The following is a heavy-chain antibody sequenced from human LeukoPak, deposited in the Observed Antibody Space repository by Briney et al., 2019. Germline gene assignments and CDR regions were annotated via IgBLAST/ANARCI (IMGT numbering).Heavy chain of an antibody. CDR1: GFTFSSYS. Sequence: PGGSLRLSCAASGFTFSSYSMNWVRQAPGKGLEWVSSISSSSSYIYYADSVKGRFTISRDNAKNSLYLQMNSLRAEDTAVYYCARDFNYYDSSGYYTTREYWGQGTLVTVSS. CDR2: ISSSSSYI. V-gene: IGHV3-21*01. J-gene: IGHJ4*02. D-gene: IGHD3-22*01. CDR3: ARDFNYYDSSGYYTTREY.